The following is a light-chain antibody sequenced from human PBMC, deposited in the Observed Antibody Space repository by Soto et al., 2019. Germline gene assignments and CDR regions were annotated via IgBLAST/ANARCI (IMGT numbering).Light chain of an antibody. J-gene: IGKJ1*01. CDR2: GVS. CDR3: QHYVYPQWT. CDR1: GTGSNNY. V-gene: IGKV3-20*01. Sequence: EIVLTQSPGTLSFSPGERSTLSCRASGTGSNNYLAWYQQKSGQAPRLLIYGVSTRATGTPDRFSGSGSGTEFTLTIRRLEPEDFAVYFCQHYVYPQWTFGPGTKVDIK.